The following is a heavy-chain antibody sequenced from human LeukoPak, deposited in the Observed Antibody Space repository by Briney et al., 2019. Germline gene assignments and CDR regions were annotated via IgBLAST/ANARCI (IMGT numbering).Heavy chain of an antibody. D-gene: IGHD2-15*01. CDR3: AREGPRYCSGGSCIRPNWFDP. CDR2: ISAYNGNT. J-gene: IGHJ5*02. V-gene: IGHV1-18*04. Sequence: GASVKVSCKASGYTFTSYGISWVRQAPRQGLEWMGWISAYNGNTNYAQKLQGRVTMTTDTSTSTAYMELRSLRSDDTAVYYCAREGPRYCSGGSCIRPNWFDPWGQGTLVTVSS. CDR1: GYTFTSYG.